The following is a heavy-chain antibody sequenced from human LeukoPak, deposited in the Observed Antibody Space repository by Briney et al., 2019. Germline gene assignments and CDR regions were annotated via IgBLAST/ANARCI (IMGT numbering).Heavy chain of an antibody. CDR1: GYTFTSYG. V-gene: IGHV1-18*01. J-gene: IGHJ4*02. Sequence: ASVKVSCKASGYTFTSYGISWVRQAPGQGLEWMGWINAYNGNTNYAQKLQGRVTMTTDTSTSTAYMELRSLRSDDTAVYYCARQGYSGHSQGAADYWGQGTLVTVSS. CDR2: INAYNGNT. CDR3: ARQGYSGHSQGAADY. D-gene: IGHD4-23*01.